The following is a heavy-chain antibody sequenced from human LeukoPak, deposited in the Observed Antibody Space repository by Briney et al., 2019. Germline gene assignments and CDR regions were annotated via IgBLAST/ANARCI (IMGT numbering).Heavy chain of an antibody. CDR2: ISGSGGTT. CDR1: GFTFSSYA. J-gene: IGHJ5*02. Sequence: QTGGSLRLSCAASGFTFSSYAMSWVRQAPGKGLDWVSAISGSGGTTYYADSVKGRFTISRDNAKNSLYLQMNSLRAEDTAVYYCVRGRERVAATNNWFDPWGQGTLVTVSS. D-gene: IGHD2-15*01. V-gene: IGHV3-23*01. CDR3: VRGRERVAATNNWFDP.